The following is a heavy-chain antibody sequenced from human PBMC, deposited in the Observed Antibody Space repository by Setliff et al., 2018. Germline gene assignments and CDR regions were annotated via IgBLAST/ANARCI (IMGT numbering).Heavy chain of an antibody. V-gene: IGHV4-39*02. CDR3: ARAPNDLGVDWLFNNYFDY. CDR2: VYHSGST. Sequence: SETLSLTCTVSGGSIKNNNYYWGWIRQPPGKGLEWIGSVYHSGSTYYNPSLKSRVTIAVDAPDNHFSLKLRSVTAADTAVYYCARAPNDLGVDWLFNNYFDYWGHGTLVTVSS. D-gene: IGHD3-9*01. CDR1: GGSIKNNNYY. J-gene: IGHJ4*01.